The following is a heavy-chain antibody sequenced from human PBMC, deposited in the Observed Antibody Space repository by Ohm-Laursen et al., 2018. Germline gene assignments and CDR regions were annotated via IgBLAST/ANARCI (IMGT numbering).Heavy chain of an antibody. J-gene: IGHJ4*02. CDR3: AKVGGYSHYFDY. CDR2: ISGSGGST. CDR1: GFTFSSYA. Sequence: SLRLSRTASGFTFSSYAMSWVRQAPGKGLEWVSAISGSGGSTYYADSVKGRFTISRDNSKNTLYLQMNSLRAEDTAVYYCAKVGGYSHYFDYWGQGTLVTVSS. V-gene: IGHV3-23*01. D-gene: IGHD5-12*01.